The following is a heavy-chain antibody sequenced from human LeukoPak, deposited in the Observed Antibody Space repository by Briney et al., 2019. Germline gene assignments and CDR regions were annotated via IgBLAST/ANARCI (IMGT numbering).Heavy chain of an antibody. Sequence: ASVKVSCKVSGYTLTELSMHWVRQAPGKGFEWMGGFDPEDGETIYAQKFQGRVTMTEDTSTDTAYMELSSLRSEDTAVYYCARDYGYCSSTSCSRNWFDPWGQGTLVTVSS. V-gene: IGHV1-24*01. CDR3: ARDYGYCSSTSCSRNWFDP. CDR1: GYTLTELS. D-gene: IGHD2-2*03. CDR2: FDPEDGET. J-gene: IGHJ5*02.